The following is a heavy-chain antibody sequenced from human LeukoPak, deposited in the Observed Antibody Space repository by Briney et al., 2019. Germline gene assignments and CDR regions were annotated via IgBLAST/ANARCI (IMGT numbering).Heavy chain of an antibody. CDR2: INQDGSDK. CDR3: ARGTTMTPGIDF. CDR1: GFTFNNNW. J-gene: IGHJ4*02. V-gene: IGHV3-7*03. Sequence: GGSLRLSCAASGFTFNNNWMNWVRQAPGKDLEWVANINQDGSDKSYVDSVKGRFTISRDNAKNSVYLQMSSLRAEDTAVYYCARGTTMTPGIDFWGQGTLVTVSS. D-gene: IGHD3-22*01.